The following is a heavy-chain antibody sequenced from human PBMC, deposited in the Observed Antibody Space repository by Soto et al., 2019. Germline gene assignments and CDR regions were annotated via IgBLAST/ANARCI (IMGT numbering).Heavy chain of an antibody. Sequence: GGSLRLSCAASGFTFSNYAMTWVRQAPGKGLEYVASISVSAGTKLYANPVKGRFTISRDESRNTLSLQMNGLRADDTGVYYCAKGPWQLSYYYYYGLDVWGQGTTVTVSS. CDR3: AKGPWQLSYYYYYGLDV. J-gene: IGHJ6*02. V-gene: IGHV3-23*01. D-gene: IGHD1-1*01. CDR1: GFTFSNYA. CDR2: ISVSAGTK.